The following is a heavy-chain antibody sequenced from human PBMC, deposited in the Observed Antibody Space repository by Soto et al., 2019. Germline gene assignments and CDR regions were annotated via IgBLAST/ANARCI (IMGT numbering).Heavy chain of an antibody. CDR2: SRNRVHSHST. CDR3: TRGLLGGAPSYTFHGMDV. D-gene: IGHD1-26*01. CDR1: GFTFRDHY. Sequence: EVQLVESGGGLVQPGGSLRLSCVASGFTFRDHYMDWVRQAPGKGLEWVARSRNRVHSHSTEYAASVRGRFTISRDESKSSLYLQMNSLKIEDTAVYYCTRGLLGGAPSYTFHGMDVWGQGTTVTVSS. J-gene: IGHJ6*01. V-gene: IGHV3-72*01.